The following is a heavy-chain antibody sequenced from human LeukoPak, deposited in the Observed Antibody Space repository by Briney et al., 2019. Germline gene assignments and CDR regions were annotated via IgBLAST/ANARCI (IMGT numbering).Heavy chain of an antibody. V-gene: IGHV3-7*01. Sequence: GGSLRLSCAASGFTSDKYWMTWVRQAPGKGVEWVAYMKVDGSEKYYVDSVKGRFTISRDDAKNSFYLQMTSLRAEDTAIYYCGRGVYAFDIWGQGTMVTVSS. D-gene: IGHD1-26*01. CDR3: GRGVYAFDI. CDR1: GFTSDKYW. CDR2: MKVDGSEK. J-gene: IGHJ3*02.